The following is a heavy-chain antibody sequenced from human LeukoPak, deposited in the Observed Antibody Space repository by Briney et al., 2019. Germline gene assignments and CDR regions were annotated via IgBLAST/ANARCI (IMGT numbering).Heavy chain of an antibody. Sequence: GGSLHLSCAASGFTVSSNYMSWVRQAPGKGLEWVSVIYSGGSTYYADSVKGRFTISRDNSKNTLYLQMNSLRAEDTAVYYCARVWRGNFDYWGQGTLVTVSS. D-gene: IGHD3-3*01. CDR3: ARVWRGNFDY. J-gene: IGHJ4*02. CDR2: IYSGGST. CDR1: GFTVSSNY. V-gene: IGHV3-66*01.